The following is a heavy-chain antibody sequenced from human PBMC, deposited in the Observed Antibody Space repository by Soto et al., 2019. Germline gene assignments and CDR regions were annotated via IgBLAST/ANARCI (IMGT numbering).Heavy chain of an antibody. CDR1: GFSFSTYT. Sequence: PGVSLRLSCDYSGFSFSTYTMRWFRRAPGKGLERVSAISGSGGSPSYADSVQGRFTISRDNPKKTLYLQMNSLRAEDTAVYYWAKARCTTSNCYVHDYWGQGTLVTV. CDR2: ISGSGGSP. V-gene: IGHV3-23*01. D-gene: IGHD2-8*01. J-gene: IGHJ4*02. CDR3: AKARCTTSNCYVHDY.